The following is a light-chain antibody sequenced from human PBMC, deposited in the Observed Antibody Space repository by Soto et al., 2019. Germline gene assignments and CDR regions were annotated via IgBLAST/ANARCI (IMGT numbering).Light chain of an antibody. CDR2: GAS. V-gene: IGKV3-20*01. CDR1: QSVSSSY. J-gene: IGKJ4*01. CDR3: QQYDISPPVT. Sequence: EIVLTQSPGTLSLSPGERATLSCRASQSVSSSYLAWYQKKPGQAPRLLIYGASSRATGIPDRFSGSGSGTDLTLTISRLEPEDFAVYYCQQYDISPPVTFGGGNKVEIK.